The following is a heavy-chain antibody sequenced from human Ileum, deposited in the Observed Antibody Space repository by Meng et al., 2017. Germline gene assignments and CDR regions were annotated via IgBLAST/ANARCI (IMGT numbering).Heavy chain of an antibody. V-gene: IGHV3-21*01. CDR3: ARSIKAADSTRAFDI. J-gene: IGHJ3*02. CDR2: ISDISSYI. D-gene: IGHD6-13*01. CDR1: GFTFSTYS. Sequence: GGSLRLSCAASGFTFSTYSMNWVRQAPGKGLEWVSSISDISSYIFKADSTKGRFTISRDNAKNSMYMEMNRLRAEDTAIYYYARSIKAADSTRAFDIWGQGTVVTVSS.